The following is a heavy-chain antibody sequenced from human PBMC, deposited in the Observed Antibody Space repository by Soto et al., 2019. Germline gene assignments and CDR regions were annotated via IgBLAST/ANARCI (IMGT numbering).Heavy chain of an antibody. Sequence: QVQLVQSGAEVKKPGASVKVSCKASGYTFSTYYMHWVRQAPGQGYEWMGIINPSGGSTTYAQKFQGRVTMIRDTSTTTVYMELSSLKSEDTAVYYCARYDYNGYYFDYWGQGTLVTVSS. D-gene: IGHD4-4*01. CDR2: INPSGGST. CDR1: GYTFSTYY. CDR3: ARYDYNGYYFDY. V-gene: IGHV1-46*01. J-gene: IGHJ4*02.